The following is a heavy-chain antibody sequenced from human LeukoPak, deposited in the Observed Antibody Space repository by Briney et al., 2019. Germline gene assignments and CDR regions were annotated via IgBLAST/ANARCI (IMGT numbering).Heavy chain of an antibody. CDR1: GGSFSGYY. CDR2: IYTSGST. CDR3: ARGYYDFWSGYSYYCDY. D-gene: IGHD3-3*01. V-gene: IGHV4-59*10. J-gene: IGHJ4*02. Sequence: PSETLSLTCAVYGGSFSGYYWSWIRQPAGKGLEWIGRIYTSGSTNYNPSLKSRVTISVDTSKNQFSLKLSSVTAADTAVYYCARGYYDFWSGYSYYCDYWGQGTLVTVSS.